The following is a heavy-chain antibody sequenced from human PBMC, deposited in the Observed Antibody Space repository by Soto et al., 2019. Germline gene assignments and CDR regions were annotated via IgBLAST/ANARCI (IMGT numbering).Heavy chain of an antibody. CDR2: IYYSGST. V-gene: IGHV4-61*01. CDR3: ASPVRRGYYYYGMDV. J-gene: IGHJ6*02. Sequence: QVQLQESGPGLVKPSETLSLTCTVSGGSVSSGSYYWSWIRQPPGKGLEWIGYIYYSGSTNYNPSLKSRVTISVDTSKNQFSLKLSSVTAADTAVYYCASPVRRGYYYYGMDVWGQGTTVTVSS. CDR1: GGSVSSGSYY.